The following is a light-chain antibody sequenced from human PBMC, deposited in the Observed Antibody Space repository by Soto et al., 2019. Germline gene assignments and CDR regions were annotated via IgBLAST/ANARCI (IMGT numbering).Light chain of an antibody. V-gene: IGKV3-15*01. J-gene: IGKJ2*01. CDR1: QSVGNS. CDR2: RAS. Sequence: EIVMTQFPAPLSVSPGERATLSCRASQSVGNSLAWYQQKPGQARRLLFYRASSRATGIAARFSGSGSGTEFTLNIGSLQSEDFAVYYCQQYKNWYNFGQGTKLEIK. CDR3: QQYKNWYN.